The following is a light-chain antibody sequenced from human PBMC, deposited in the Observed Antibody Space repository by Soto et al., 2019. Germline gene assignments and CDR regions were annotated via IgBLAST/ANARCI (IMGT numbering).Light chain of an antibody. CDR1: QSVLYSSNNKNY. CDR2: WAS. J-gene: IGKJ3*01. CDR3: QQYYSTPFT. Sequence: DIVMTQSPDSLAVSLGERATINCKSSQSVLYSSNNKNYLAWYQQKPGQPPNLLIYWASTRESGVPDRFSGSGSGTDLTLTISSLQAEDVAVYYCQQYYSTPFTFGPGTKVDIK. V-gene: IGKV4-1*01.